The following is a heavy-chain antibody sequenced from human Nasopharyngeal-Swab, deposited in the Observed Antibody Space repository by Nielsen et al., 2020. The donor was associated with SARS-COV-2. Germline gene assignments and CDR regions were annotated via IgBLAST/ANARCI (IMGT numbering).Heavy chain of an antibody. Sequence: SVKVSCKASGGTFSSYAISWVRQAPGQGLEWMGGIIPIFGTANYAQKFQGRVTITADESTSTAYMELSSLRSEDTAVYYCARGRYYYYGSGSYYGKFDPWGQGTLVTVSS. CDR3: ARGRYYYYGSGSYYGKFDP. CDR1: GGTFSSYA. D-gene: IGHD3-10*01. V-gene: IGHV1-69*13. CDR2: IIPIFGTA. J-gene: IGHJ5*02.